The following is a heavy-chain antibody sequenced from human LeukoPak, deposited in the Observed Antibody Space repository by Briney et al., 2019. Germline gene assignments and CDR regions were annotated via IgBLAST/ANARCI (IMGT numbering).Heavy chain of an antibody. Sequence: PGGSLRLSCAASGFTFSSYDIHWVRQAPGKGLEWVAFIRYDGSNKYYADSVKGRFTISRDNSKNTLYLQMNSLRAEDTAVYYCAKVGGWALTTYYFDYWGQGTLVTVSS. CDR2: IRYDGSNK. D-gene: IGHD6-19*01. J-gene: IGHJ4*02. CDR3: AKVGGWALTTYYFDY. V-gene: IGHV3-30*02. CDR1: GFTFSSYD.